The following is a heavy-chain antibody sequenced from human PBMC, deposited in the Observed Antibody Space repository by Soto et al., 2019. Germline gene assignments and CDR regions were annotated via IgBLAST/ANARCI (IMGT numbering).Heavy chain of an antibody. D-gene: IGHD3-22*01. Sequence: ASVKVSCKASGYTFTSYDINWVRQATGQGLEWMGWMNPNSGNTGYAQKFQGRFTISRDTPKNTLFLQMNSLRPEDTAVYYCARDPSLFYSDARGPSGVVWFDPWGLGTPVTVSS. CDR1: GYTFTSYD. J-gene: IGHJ5*02. CDR2: MNPNSGNT. V-gene: IGHV1-8*01. CDR3: ARDPSLFYSDARGPSGVVWFDP.